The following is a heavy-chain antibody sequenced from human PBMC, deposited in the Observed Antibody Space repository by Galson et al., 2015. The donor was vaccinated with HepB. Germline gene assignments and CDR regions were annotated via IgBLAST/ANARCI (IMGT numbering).Heavy chain of an antibody. D-gene: IGHD5-18*01. CDR1: GYTFTSYD. V-gene: IGHV1-8*01. J-gene: IGHJ6*02. CDR2: MNPNSGNT. Sequence: SVKVSCKASGYTFTSYDINWVRQATGQGLEWMGWMNPNSGNTGYAQKFQGRVTMTRNTSISTAYMELSSLRSEDTAVYYCARFGYSYGFGSFYYYYYGMDVWGQGTTVTVSS. CDR3: ARFGYSYGFGSFYYYYYGMDV.